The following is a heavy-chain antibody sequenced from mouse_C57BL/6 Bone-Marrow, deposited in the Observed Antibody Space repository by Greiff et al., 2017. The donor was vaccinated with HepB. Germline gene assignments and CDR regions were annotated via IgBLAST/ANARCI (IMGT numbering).Heavy chain of an antibody. CDR3: TRAPYYYGSSPYYFDY. CDR2: ISSGGDYI. CDR1: GFTFSSYA. V-gene: IGHV5-9-1*02. D-gene: IGHD1-1*01. J-gene: IGHJ2*01. Sequence: DVQLVESGEGLVKPGGSLKLSCAASGFTFSSYAMSWVRQTPEKRLEWVAYISSGGDYIYYADTVKGRFTISRDNARNTLYLQMSSLKSEDTAMYYCTRAPYYYGSSPYYFDYWGQGTTLTVSS.